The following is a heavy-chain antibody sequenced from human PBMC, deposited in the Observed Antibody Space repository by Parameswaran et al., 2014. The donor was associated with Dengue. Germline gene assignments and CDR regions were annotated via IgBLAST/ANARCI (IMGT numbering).Heavy chain of an antibody. J-gene: IGHJ6*02. CDR2: IKQDGSEK. Sequence: QAGGSLRLSCAASGFTFSSYWMSWVRQAPGKGLEWVANIKQDGSEKYYVDSVKGRFTISRDNAKNSLYLQMNSLRAEDTAVYYCAREGYYDSSGYYMGGHYYYYYGMDVWGQGTTVTVSS. D-gene: IGHD3-22*01. CDR3: AREGYYDSSGYYMGGHYYYYYGMDV. V-gene: IGHV3-7*01. CDR1: GFTFSSYW.